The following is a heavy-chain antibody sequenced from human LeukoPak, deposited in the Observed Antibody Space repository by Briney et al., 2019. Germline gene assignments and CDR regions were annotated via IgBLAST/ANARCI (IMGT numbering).Heavy chain of an antibody. CDR3: ARTDSSLSYYYGMDV. D-gene: IGHD6-13*01. J-gene: IGHJ6*02. Sequence: ASVKVSCKASGGTFSSYAISWVRQAPGQGLEWMGRIIPILGIANYAQKFQDRVTITADKSTSTAYMELSSLRSEDTAVYYCARTDSSLSYYYGMDVWGQGTTVTVSS. CDR2: IIPILGIA. V-gene: IGHV1-69*04. CDR1: GGTFSSYA.